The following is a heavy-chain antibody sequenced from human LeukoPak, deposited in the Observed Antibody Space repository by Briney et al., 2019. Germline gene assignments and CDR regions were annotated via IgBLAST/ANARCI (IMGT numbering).Heavy chain of an antibody. D-gene: IGHD3-10*01. CDR2: IIPIFGIA. Sequence: SVKVSCKASGGTFSNYAISWVRQAPGQGLEWMGRIIPIFGIANYAQKFQGRVTITADKSTSTAYMELSSLRSEDTAVYYCARGCYYYGSGSYCLYGMDVWGQGTTVTVSS. J-gene: IGHJ6*02. V-gene: IGHV1-69*04. CDR1: GGTFSNYA. CDR3: ARGCYYYGSGSYCLYGMDV.